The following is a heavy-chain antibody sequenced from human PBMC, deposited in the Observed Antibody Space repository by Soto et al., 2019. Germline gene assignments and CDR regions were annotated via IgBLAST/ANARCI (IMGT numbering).Heavy chain of an antibody. V-gene: IGHV3-23*01. CDR1: GFIFSNDA. CDR3: AKFQLRPYYLDY. D-gene: IGHD2-21*01. Sequence: EVQLLDSGGGLVQPGGSLRLSCAASGFIFSNDAMNWVRQDPGKGLEWVSIISGSSGSTYFADSVKGRFIIYRDNSKNMLYLQMNCLGADDTAMYYCAKFQLRPYYLDYWGQGTPVTVSS. J-gene: IGHJ4*02. CDR2: ISGSSGST.